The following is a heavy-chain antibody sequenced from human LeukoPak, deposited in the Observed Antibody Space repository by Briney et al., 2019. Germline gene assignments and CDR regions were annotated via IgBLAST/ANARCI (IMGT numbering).Heavy chain of an antibody. CDR3: ARGGYGAHMG. Sequence: GRSLRPSSAASGFTFSSFWMHWVRQVPGKGLVWVSGLNSDGTTTGYADSVRGRFTISRDNAKSTLYLQMNSLRAEDTAVYYCARGGYGAHMGWGQGTLVTVSS. CDR1: GFTFSSFW. CDR2: LNSDGTTT. D-gene: IGHD4-17*01. J-gene: IGHJ4*02. V-gene: IGHV3-74*01.